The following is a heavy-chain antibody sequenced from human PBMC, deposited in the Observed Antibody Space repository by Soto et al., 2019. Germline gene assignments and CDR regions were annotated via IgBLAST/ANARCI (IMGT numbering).Heavy chain of an antibody. CDR1: GYTFTSYG. Sequence: ASEKVSCKASGYTFTSYGISWVRQAPGQGLEWMGWISAYNGNTNYAQKLQGRVTMTTDTSTSTAYMELRSLRSDDTAVYYCARDYYDFWSGYYTNYYYYGMDVWGQGTTVTVSS. J-gene: IGHJ6*02. V-gene: IGHV1-18*01. CDR3: ARDYYDFWSGYYTNYYYYGMDV. CDR2: ISAYNGNT. D-gene: IGHD3-3*01.